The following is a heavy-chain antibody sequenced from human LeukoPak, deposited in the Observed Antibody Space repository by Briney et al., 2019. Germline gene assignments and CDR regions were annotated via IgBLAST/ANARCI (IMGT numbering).Heavy chain of an antibody. D-gene: IGHD3-22*01. V-gene: IGHV1-8*01. CDR2: MNPNSGNT. CDR1: GYTFTSYD. J-gene: IGHJ4*02. Sequence: ASVKVSCKASGYTFTSYDINWVRQATGQGLEWMGWMNPNSGNTDYAQKFQGRVTMTRNTSISTAYMELSSLRSEDTAVYYCARASYYYDSSGYYALDYFDYWGQGTLVTVSS. CDR3: ARASYYYDSSGYYALDYFDY.